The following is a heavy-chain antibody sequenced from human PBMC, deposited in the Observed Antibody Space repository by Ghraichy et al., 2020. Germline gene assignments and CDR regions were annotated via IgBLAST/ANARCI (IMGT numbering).Heavy chain of an antibody. Sequence: SQTLSLTCTVSDGSISSSDYYWAWIRQPPGTGLEWIGAIHSTGSTHYKASLTSRVTISIDTSKNQFSLRLTSVTATDTAVYYCARHVGMTTATYDRAMDYWGRGTLVTVSS. V-gene: IGHV4-39*01. CDR3: ARHVGMTTATYDRAMDY. D-gene: IGHD4-17*01. CDR2: IHSTGST. CDR1: DGSISSSDYY. J-gene: IGHJ4*02.